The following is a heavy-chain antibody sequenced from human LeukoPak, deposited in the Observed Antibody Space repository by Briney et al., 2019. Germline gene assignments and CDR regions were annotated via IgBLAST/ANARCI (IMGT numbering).Heavy chain of an antibody. CDR2: MNPNSGNT. Sequence: ASVKVPCKASGYTLTSYDINWVRQATGQGLEWMGWMNPNSGNTGYAQKFQGRVTMTRNTSISTAYMELSSLRSEDTAVYYCARGGSCSSTSCYEDYYYYMDVWGKGTTVTVSS. V-gene: IGHV1-8*01. CDR1: GYTLTSYD. CDR3: ARGGSCSSTSCYEDYYYYMDV. J-gene: IGHJ6*03. D-gene: IGHD2-2*01.